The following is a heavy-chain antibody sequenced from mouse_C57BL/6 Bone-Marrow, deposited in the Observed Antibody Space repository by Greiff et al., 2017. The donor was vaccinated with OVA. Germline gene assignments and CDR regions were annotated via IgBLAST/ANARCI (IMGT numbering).Heavy chain of an antibody. CDR2: IRSKSNNYAT. J-gene: IGHJ3*01. Sequence: DVHLVESGGGLVQPKGSLKLSCAASGFSFNTYAMNWVRQAPGKGLEWVARIRSKSNNYATYYADSVKDRFTISRDDSESMLYLQMNNLKTEDTAMYYCVRHTLTWFAYWGQGTLVTVSA. V-gene: IGHV10-1*01. CDR3: VRHTLTWFAY. CDR1: GFSFNTYA.